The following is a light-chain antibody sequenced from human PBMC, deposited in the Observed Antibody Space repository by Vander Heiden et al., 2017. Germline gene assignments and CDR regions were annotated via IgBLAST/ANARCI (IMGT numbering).Light chain of an antibody. V-gene: IGKV3-20*01. CDR3: QQYCNSPIT. Sequence: EVVLTQSPGTLSLSPGERATLSCRASQSVSSSYLAWYQQKPGQAPRLLIYGASSRATGIPDRFSGSGSGTDFTLTISRLEPEDFAVYYCQQYCNSPITFGQGTRLEIK. J-gene: IGKJ5*01. CDR2: GAS. CDR1: QSVSSSY.